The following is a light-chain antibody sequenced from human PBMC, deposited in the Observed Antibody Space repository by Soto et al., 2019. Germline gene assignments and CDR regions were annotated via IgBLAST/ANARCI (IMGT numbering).Light chain of an antibody. J-gene: IGKJ2*01. CDR3: QNYKSAPNT. V-gene: IGKV1-27*01. CDR1: QDISNY. CDR2: AAS. Sequence: DIQMTQSPSSLSASVGDRVTITGRASQDISNYLAWYLQKPGKVPKLLIYAASTLQTGVQSRFSGSGSGTVFTLAINSLQPEDVATYYCQNYKSAPNTFGRGTRLEIK.